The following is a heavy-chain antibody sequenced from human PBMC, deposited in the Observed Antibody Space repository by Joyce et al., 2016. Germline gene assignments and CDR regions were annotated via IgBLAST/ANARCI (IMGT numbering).Heavy chain of an antibody. D-gene: IGHD2-2*02. CDR1: GYSFTGNW. Sequence: EVQLVQSGAAVKKPGESLKISCKGSGYSFTGNWNGWVRQMPGKGLGGMGSIYPVYSDPRYSPSFQGQVTFSADKSISTADLQWSQLKASDTAMYDCARSTLPGYCSSTSCYMRYYFDYWGQGTLVTVSS. V-gene: IGHV5-51*03. J-gene: IGHJ4*02. CDR3: ARSTLPGYCSSTSCYMRYYFDY. CDR2: IYPVYSDP.